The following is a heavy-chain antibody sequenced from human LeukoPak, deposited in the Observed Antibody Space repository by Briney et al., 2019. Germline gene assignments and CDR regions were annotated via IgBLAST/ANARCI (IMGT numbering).Heavy chain of an antibody. CDR2: ISDSGSSV. J-gene: IGHJ6*03. V-gene: IGHV3-48*03. Sequence: GGSLRLSCEASGFTFSIYEVNWVRQAPGKGLDWLSHISDSGSSVHYADSVKGRFTISRDNSKNSLYLEMNSLRVEDTAIYYCARDAKTAIGTVYMDVWGKGTTVTISS. CDR1: GFTFSIYE. CDR3: ARDAKTAIGTVYMDV. D-gene: IGHD1-1*01.